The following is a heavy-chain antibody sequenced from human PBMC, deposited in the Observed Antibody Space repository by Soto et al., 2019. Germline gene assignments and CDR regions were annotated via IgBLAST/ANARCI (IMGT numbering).Heavy chain of an antibody. D-gene: IGHD1-7*01. J-gene: IGHJ5*02. V-gene: IGHV5-10-1*01. Sequence: PGESLKISCEASGYSFTTYWISWVRQMPGKGLEWMGAIEPRDCYTKYSPSFQGHVTISVDKSISTAYLQWNSLKASDTAIYYCAREKSDLELFNWLDPWGQGTLVTVSS. CDR1: GYSFTTYW. CDR3: AREKSDLELFNWLDP. CDR2: IEPRDCYT.